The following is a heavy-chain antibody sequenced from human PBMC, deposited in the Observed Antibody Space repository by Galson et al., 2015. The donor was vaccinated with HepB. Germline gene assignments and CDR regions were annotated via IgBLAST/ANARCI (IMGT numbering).Heavy chain of an antibody. V-gene: IGHV1-69*04. CDR1: GGTFSSYA. CDR3: ATLRYFDWFTFDY. CDR2: IIPILGIA. D-gene: IGHD3-9*01. Sequence: SVKVSCKASGGTFSSYAISWVRQAPGQGLEWMGRIIPILGIANYAQKFQGRVTITADKSTSTAYMELSSLRSEDTAVYYCATLRYFDWFTFDYWGQGTLVTVSS. J-gene: IGHJ4*02.